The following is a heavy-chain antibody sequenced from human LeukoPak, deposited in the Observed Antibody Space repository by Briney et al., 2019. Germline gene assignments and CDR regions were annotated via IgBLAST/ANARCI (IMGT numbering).Heavy chain of an antibody. D-gene: IGHD5-18*01. V-gene: IGHV3-48*01. J-gene: IGHJ6*03. CDR1: GFTLSGYG. Sequence: GGSLRLSCAASGFTLSGYGMNWVRQAPGKGLEWVSYISSSTRIIYYADSVKGRLTISRDNAKNSLYLQMNSLRAEDTAVYYCAKESSYGSLYYYYYMDVWGKGTTVTISS. CDR2: ISSSTRII. CDR3: AKESSYGSLYYYYYMDV.